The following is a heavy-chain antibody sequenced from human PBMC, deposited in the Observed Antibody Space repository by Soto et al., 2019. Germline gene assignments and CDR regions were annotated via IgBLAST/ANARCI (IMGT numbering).Heavy chain of an antibody. CDR3: TRANWYSEY. CDR1: GGSISNHY. D-gene: IGHD7-27*01. CDR2: IYYNGNT. J-gene: IGHJ4*02. Sequence: QVQLQESGPGLVKPSETLSLTCTVSGGSISNHYWSWIRTPPGKGREWIGYIYYNGNTNYNPPLKSRVTMSVDTSKNQISLKLSSVTAADTAVYYCTRANWYSEYWGQGTLVTVSS. V-gene: IGHV4-59*11.